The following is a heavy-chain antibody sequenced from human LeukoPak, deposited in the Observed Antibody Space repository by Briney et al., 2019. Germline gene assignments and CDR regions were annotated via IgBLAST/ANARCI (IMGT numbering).Heavy chain of an antibody. CDR3: ATQQWLVPDDAFDF. V-gene: IGHV1-24*01. CDR1: GYTLTELS. D-gene: IGHD6-19*01. CDR2: FDPEDGET. Sequence: ASVKVSCKVSGYTLTELSMHWVRQAPGKGLEWMGGFDPEDGETIYAQKFQGRVTMTEDTSTDTAYMELSSLRSEDTAVYYCATQQWLVPDDAFDFWGQGTMVTVSS. J-gene: IGHJ3*01.